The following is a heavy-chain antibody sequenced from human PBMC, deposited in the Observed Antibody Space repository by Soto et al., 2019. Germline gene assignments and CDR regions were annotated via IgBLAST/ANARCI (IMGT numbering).Heavy chain of an antibody. J-gene: IGHJ4*02. Sequence: EVQLVESGGGLVQPGGSLRLSCAASGFTFSSFWMHWVRQAPGTGLVWVSRINSDGSTITYADSVKGRFTISRDNTKNTLYLQMNSPGAAETVVYYWARIPPVWGGGQLVLDHWGQGALVTVS. D-gene: IGHD6-13*01. CDR3: ARIPPVWGGGQLVLDH. V-gene: IGHV3-74*01. CDR2: INSDGSTI. CDR1: GFTFSSFW.